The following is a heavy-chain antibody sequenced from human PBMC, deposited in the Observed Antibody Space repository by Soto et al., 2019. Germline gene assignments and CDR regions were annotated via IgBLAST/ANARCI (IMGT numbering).Heavy chain of an antibody. Sequence: SVKVSCKASGGTFSSYAISWVRQAPGQGLEWMGGIIPIFGTANYAQKFQGRVTITADKSTSTAYMELSSLRSEDTAVYYCARGVLVKWAYYYYGMDVWGQGTTVTVSS. V-gene: IGHV1-69*06. CDR2: IIPIFGTA. J-gene: IGHJ6*02. D-gene: IGHD2-8*02. CDR1: GGTFSSYA. CDR3: ARGVLVKWAYYYYGMDV.